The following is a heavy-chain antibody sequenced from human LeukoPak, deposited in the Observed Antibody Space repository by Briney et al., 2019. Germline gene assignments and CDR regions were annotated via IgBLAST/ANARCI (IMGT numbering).Heavy chain of an antibody. CDR2: ISYDGSNK. CDR3: ARLGWYKWIFGVRDAFDI. D-gene: IGHD3-3*01. J-gene: IGHJ3*02. CDR1: GFTFSSYA. Sequence: PGGSLRLSCAASGFTFSSYAMHWVRKAPGKGLEWVAVISYDGSNKYYADSVKGRFTISRDNSKNTLYLQMNSLRAEDTAVYYCARLGWYKWIFGVRDAFDIWGQGTMVTVSS. V-gene: IGHV3-30-3*01.